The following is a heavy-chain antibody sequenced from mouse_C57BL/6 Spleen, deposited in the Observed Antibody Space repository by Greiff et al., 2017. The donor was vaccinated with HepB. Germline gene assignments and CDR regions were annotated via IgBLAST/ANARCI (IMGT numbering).Heavy chain of an antibody. D-gene: IGHD2-5*01. J-gene: IGHJ2*01. V-gene: IGHV1-81*01. CDR3: ARRDSNYDY. Sequence: QVKLQQSGAELARPGASVKLSCKASGYTFTSYGISWVKQRTGQGLEWIGEIYPRSGNTYYNEKFKGKATLTADKSSSTAYMELRSLTSEDSAVYFCARRDSNYDYWGQGTTLTVSS. CDR1: GYTFTSYG. CDR2: IYPRSGNT.